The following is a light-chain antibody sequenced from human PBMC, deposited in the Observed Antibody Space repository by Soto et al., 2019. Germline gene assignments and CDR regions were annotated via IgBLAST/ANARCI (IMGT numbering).Light chain of an antibody. Sequence: QSVLTQPPSASGTPGQRVTISCSGSDSNIGRNVVYWYQQLPGTAPKLLVYRSDQRPSGVPDRFSGSKSDTSASLAISGLRPEVEADYYCAAWDDSLSGHYVFGTGTKVTVL. CDR1: DSNIGRNV. CDR3: AAWDDSLSGHYV. J-gene: IGLJ1*01. V-gene: IGLV1-47*01. CDR2: RSD.